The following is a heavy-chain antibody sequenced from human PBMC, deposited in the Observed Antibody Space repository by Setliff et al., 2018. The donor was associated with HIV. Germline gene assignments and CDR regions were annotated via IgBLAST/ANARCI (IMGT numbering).Heavy chain of an antibody. Sequence: GASVKVSCKASGYSLTDYYIHWVRQAPGQGLEWMGWINPKSDGTNYAQKLQGRLTVATDTSTGTLYMELSNLRSDDSAVYYFARAGGGATDQAFDIWGQGTMVTVSS. CDR2: INPKSDGT. CDR1: GYSLTDYY. D-gene: IGHD2-2*01. CDR3: ARAGGGATDQAFDI. J-gene: IGHJ3*02. V-gene: IGHV1-2*02.